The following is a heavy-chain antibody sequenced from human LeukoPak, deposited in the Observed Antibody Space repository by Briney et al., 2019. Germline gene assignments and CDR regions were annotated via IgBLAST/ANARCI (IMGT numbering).Heavy chain of an antibody. CDR2: ISGSCGTT. V-gene: IGHV3-23*01. Sequence: PGGSLRLFCAASGFTFSSYAMSWVRQAPGKGLEWVSGISGSCGTTFYADSVEGRFPISRDNSKNTLYLQMNSRRAQDTAVYDCAKARAAMNYMDVWGKGTTVTVSS. CDR1: GFTFSSYA. CDR3: AKARAAMNYMDV. J-gene: IGHJ6*03. D-gene: IGHD6-25*01.